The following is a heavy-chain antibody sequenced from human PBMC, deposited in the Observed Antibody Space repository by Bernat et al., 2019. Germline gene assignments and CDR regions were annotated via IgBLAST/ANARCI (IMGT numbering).Heavy chain of an antibody. D-gene: IGHD6-13*01. CDR2: IKQDGSER. J-gene: IGHJ6*02. V-gene: IGHV3-7*02. CDR3: AKCIVAAGRSLYYHYGMDV. CDR1: GFNFGGYW. Sequence: EVQLVESGGGLVQPGGSLRLSCAASGFNFGGYWMTWVRQAPGKGREWVANIKQDGSERFYVDSVKGRFTISRDNAKNSLYLQMTSLRAEDTAVYYCAKCIVAAGRSLYYHYGMDVWGQVTTVTVSS.